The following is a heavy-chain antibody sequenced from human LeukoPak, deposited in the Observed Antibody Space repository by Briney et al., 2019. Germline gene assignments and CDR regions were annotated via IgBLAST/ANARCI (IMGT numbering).Heavy chain of an antibody. J-gene: IGHJ3*02. CDR2: MYLGGTT. CDR3: AKGARRAFDI. V-gene: IGHV4-4*02. Sequence: PSETLSLTCAVSGGSISSVNLWSWVRQPPGKGLEWIGEMYLGGTTTYNPSLKSRVTISVDRSKNQFSLKLSSVTAADTAVYYCAKGARRAFDIWGQGTMVTVSS. CDR1: GGSISSVNL. D-gene: IGHD1-1*01.